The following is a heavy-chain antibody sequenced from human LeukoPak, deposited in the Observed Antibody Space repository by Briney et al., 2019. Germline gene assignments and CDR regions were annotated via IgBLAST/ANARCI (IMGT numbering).Heavy chain of an antibody. D-gene: IGHD1-26*01. J-gene: IGHJ4*02. V-gene: IGHV3-49*04. CDR1: GFTFGDYA. CDR3: ARDREALSPYYFDY. CDR2: IRSKTYGGTP. Sequence: GGSLRLSCTASGFTFGDYALTWVRQAPGKGLEWVGFIRSKTYGGTPEYAASVQGRFTISRDDSKGIAYLQMNSLRAEDTAVYYCARDREALSPYYFDYWGQGTLVTVSS.